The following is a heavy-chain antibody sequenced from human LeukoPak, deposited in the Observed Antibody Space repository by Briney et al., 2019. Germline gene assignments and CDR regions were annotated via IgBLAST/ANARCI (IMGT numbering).Heavy chain of an antibody. J-gene: IGHJ4*02. CDR1: GGSISSYY. CDR3: ARASIVVVVAAEKMYYFDY. D-gene: IGHD2-15*01. CDR2: IYYSGST. Sequence: SETLSLTCTVSGGSISSYYWSWIRQPPGKGLEWIGYIYYSGSTNYNPSLKSRVTISVDTSKNQFSLKLSSVTAADTAVYYCARASIVVVVAAEKMYYFDYWGQGTLVTVSS. V-gene: IGHV4-59*12.